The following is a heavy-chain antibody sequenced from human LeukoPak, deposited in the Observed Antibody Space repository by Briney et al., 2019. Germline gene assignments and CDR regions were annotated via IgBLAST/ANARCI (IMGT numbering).Heavy chain of an antibody. Sequence: PGGSLRLSCAASGFTFSSYIMNWVRQAPGKGLEWVSSISSSSSYIYYADSVKGRSTISRDNAKNSLYLQMNSLRAEDTAVYYCARRGFCSSTSCYGSPDYWGQGTLVTVSS. CDR2: ISSSSSYI. D-gene: IGHD2-2*01. V-gene: IGHV3-21*01. CDR3: ARRGFCSSTSCYGSPDY. CDR1: GFTFSSYI. J-gene: IGHJ4*02.